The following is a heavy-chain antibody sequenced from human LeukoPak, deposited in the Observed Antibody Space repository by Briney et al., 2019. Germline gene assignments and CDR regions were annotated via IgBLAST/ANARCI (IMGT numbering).Heavy chain of an antibody. CDR3: ARGGYRYGYSPYYFDY. CDR1: GGSISSGGYY. V-gene: IGHV4-31*03. Sequence: SQTLSLTCTVSGGSISSGGYYWSWIRQHPGKGLEWIGYIYYSGSTYYNPSLKSRVTISVDTSKNQFSLKLSSVTAADTAVYYCARGGYRYGYSPYYFDYWGQGTLVTVSS. CDR2: IYYSGST. J-gene: IGHJ4*02. D-gene: IGHD5-18*01.